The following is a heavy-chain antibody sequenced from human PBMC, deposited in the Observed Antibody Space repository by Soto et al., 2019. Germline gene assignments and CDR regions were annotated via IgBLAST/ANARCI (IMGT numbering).Heavy chain of an antibody. D-gene: IGHD2-15*01. J-gene: IGHJ4*02. Sequence: QLQLQESGSGLVKPSQTLSLTCAVSGGSISSGGYSWSWIRQPPGKGLEWIGYIYHSGSTYYNPSHKRGVTILVDRPTNQFSLKLRSVTAADTAVYYCARGEVVALGYWGQGTLVTVSS. CDR2: IYHSGST. V-gene: IGHV4-30-2*01. CDR3: ARGEVVALGY. CDR1: GGSISSGGYS.